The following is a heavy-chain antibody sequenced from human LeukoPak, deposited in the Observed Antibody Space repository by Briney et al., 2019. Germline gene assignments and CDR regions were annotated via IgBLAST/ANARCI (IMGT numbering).Heavy chain of an antibody. CDR2: ISGSGINT. J-gene: IGHJ4*02. CDR1: GFTFSSYG. D-gene: IGHD5-18*01. V-gene: IGHV3-23*01. Sequence: GGSLRLSCAASGFTFSSYGMNWVRQAPGKGLEWVSAISGSGINTYYADSVKGRFTISRDNSRSTLSLQMDSLRAEDTGTYYCATYRQIQVPFEFWGQGTLVTVSS. CDR3: ATYRQIQVPFEF.